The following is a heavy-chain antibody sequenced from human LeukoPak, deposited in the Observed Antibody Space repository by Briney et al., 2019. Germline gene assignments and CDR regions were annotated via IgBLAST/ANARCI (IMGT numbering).Heavy chain of an antibody. CDR2: INTNTGNP. CDR3: ARETTVAAYAFDP. Sequence: ASVKVSCKASGYTFTTYAMNWGRQAPGQGLEWMGWINTNTGNPTYAQGFSGRFVFSLDTSVSTAYLQISSLTADDAAVYYCARETTVAAYAFDPWGQGTLVTVSS. J-gene: IGHJ3*01. CDR1: GYTFTTYA. V-gene: IGHV7-4-1*02. D-gene: IGHD6-19*01.